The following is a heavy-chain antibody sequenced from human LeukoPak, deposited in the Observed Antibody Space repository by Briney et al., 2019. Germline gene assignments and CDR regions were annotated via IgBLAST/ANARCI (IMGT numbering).Heavy chain of an antibody. CDR1: GYTFTGYY. CDR2: INPNSGGT. CDR3: ARGGEYYYGSGTYYFDY. Sequence: ASVKVSCKASGYTFTGYYMHWVRQAPGQGLEWMGWINPNSGGTNYAQKFQGRVIMTRDTSISTAYMELSRLRSDDTAVYYCARGGEYYYGSGTYYFDYWGQGTLVTVSS. D-gene: IGHD3-10*01. V-gene: IGHV1-2*02. J-gene: IGHJ4*02.